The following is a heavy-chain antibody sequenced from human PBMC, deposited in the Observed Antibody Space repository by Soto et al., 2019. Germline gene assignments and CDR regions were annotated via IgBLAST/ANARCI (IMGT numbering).Heavy chain of an antibody. CDR1: GFVSTNYN. D-gene: IGHD3-10*01. V-gene: IGHV1-3*01. CDR2: INAANGNT. J-gene: IGHJ4*02. Sequence: GPVKVSCKASGFVSTNYNFHWVRQAPGQSLEWIGRINAANGNTQYSQNFQGRVTFTSDASAGTALMELTNLRFEDKAMYYCATDYGSNLQLWGQGTRVTVSS. CDR3: ATDYGSNLQL.